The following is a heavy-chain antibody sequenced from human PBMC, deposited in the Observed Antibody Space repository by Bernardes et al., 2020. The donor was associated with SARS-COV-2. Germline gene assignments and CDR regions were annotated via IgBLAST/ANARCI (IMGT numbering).Heavy chain of an antibody. J-gene: IGHJ4*02. D-gene: IGHD3-3*01. Sequence: ASVKVSCKASGYTFTSYDINWVRQATGQGLEWMGWMTPNSGTTGYAQKFQGRVTMTRNTSISTAYMELSSLRSEDTAVYYCARAPAYDFWSGAPYGFDYWGQGSLVTVSS. V-gene: IGHV1-8*01. CDR1: GYTFTSYD. CDR2: MTPNSGTT. CDR3: ARAPAYDFWSGAPYGFDY.